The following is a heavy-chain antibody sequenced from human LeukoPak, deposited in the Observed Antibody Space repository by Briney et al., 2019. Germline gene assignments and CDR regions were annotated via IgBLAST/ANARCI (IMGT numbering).Heavy chain of an antibody. J-gene: IGHJ4*02. Sequence: QPGGSLRLSCSASGFTFSSYAMYWVRQAPGKGLEYVSAISSNGGGTHYADSVKGRFTISRDNSRNTLYLQMSSLRPEDTAVYYCVNNGPGVVPAAMDHWGQGTLVTVSS. CDR3: VNNGPGVVPAAMDH. CDR2: ISSNGGGT. CDR1: GFTFSSYA. D-gene: IGHD2-2*01. V-gene: IGHV3-64D*09.